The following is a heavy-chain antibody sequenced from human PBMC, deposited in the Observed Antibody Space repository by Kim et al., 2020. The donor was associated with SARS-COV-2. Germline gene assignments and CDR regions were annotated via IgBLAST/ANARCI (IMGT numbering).Heavy chain of an antibody. J-gene: IGHJ4*02. CDR1: GGSISTYY. V-gene: IGHV4-59*13. Sequence: SETLSLTCSVSGGSISTYYWSWIRQPPGKGLEWIGYIYYTGSTNYNPSLKSRVTISVDTSKSQFSLKLSSVTAADTAVYYCAQLDSSNFYPQYWGQGTLVTVSS. CDR2: IYYTGST. D-gene: IGHD3-22*01. CDR3: AQLDSSNFYPQY.